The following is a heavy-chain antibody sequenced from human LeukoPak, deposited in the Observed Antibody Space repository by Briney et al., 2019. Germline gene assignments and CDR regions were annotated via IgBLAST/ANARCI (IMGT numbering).Heavy chain of an antibody. CDR3: AKDKSGYSSTFDI. CDR2: ISDSGGST. D-gene: IGHD6-13*01. J-gene: IGHJ3*02. CDR1: GFTFSSYA. V-gene: IGHV3-23*01. Sequence: PGGSLRLSCAASGFTFSSYALSWVRQAPRKGLEWVSAISDSGGSTFYADSVKGRFTISRDNSKNTLYLQMNSLRAEDTAVYYCAKDKSGYSSTFDIWGQGTMVTVSS.